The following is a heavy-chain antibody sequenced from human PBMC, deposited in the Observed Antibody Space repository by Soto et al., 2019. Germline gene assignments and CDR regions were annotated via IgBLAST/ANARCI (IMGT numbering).Heavy chain of an antibody. J-gene: IGHJ6*02. V-gene: IGHV3-11*06. CDR1: GFTFSDYY. CDR3: ARDGGEIIAAATGGGYGMDV. Sequence: HVQMVESGGDLVKPGGSLRLSCAVSGFTFSDYYMSWFRQAPEQGLEWIAYISGRGIYTNYADSVRGRFTISRDNIKNSLFLQMNSLRDEDTAIYYCARDGGEIIAAATGGGYGMDVWGQGTTVIVSS. CDR2: ISGRGIYT. D-gene: IGHD6-6*01.